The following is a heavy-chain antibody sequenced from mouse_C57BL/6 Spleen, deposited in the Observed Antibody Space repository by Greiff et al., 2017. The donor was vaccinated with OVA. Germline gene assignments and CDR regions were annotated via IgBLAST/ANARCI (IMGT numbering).Heavy chain of an antibody. Sequence: QVQLKESGAELARPGASVKLSCKASGYTFTSYGISWVKQRTGQGLEWIGEIYPRSGNTYYNEKFKGKATLTADKSSSTAYMELRSLTSEDSAVYFCARDDYDRFDYWGQGTTLTVSS. CDR1: GYTFTSYG. D-gene: IGHD2-4*01. J-gene: IGHJ2*01. CDR3: ARDDYDRFDY. CDR2: IYPRSGNT. V-gene: IGHV1-81*01.